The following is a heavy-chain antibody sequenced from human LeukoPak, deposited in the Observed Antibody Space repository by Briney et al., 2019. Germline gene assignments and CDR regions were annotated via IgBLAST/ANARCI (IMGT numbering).Heavy chain of an antibody. CDR2: ISSSINYI. CDR3: ARDLGIAARPTFDY. V-gene: IGHV3-21*01. J-gene: IGHJ4*02. CDR1: GFTFSTYS. D-gene: IGHD6-6*01. Sequence: PGGTLRLSCAASGFTFSTYSMNWVRRAPGKGLEWVSSISSSINYIYYADSVKGRFTISRDNAKNSLYLQMNSLRAEDTAVYYCARDLGIAARPTFDYWGQGTLVTVSS.